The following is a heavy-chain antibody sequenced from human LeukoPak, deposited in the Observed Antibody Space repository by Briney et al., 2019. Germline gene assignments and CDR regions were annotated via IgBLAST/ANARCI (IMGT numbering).Heavy chain of an antibody. J-gene: IGHJ4*02. D-gene: IGHD4-11*01. V-gene: IGHV4-61*02. CDR1: GGSISSGSYY. Sequence: PSETLSLTXTVSGGSISSGSYYWSWIRQPAGKGLEWIGRIYTSGSTNYNPSLKSRVTISVDTSKNQFSLKLSSVTAADTAVYYCARGPYPYSNYLGDYWGQGTLVTVSS. CDR2: IYTSGST. CDR3: ARGPYPYSNYLGDY.